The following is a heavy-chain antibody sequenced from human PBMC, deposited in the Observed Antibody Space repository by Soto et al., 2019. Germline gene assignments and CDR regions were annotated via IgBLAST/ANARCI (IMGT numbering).Heavy chain of an antibody. CDR1: GGSFSGYY. Sequence: QVQLQQWGAGLLKPSETLSLTCAVYGGSFSGYYWSWIRQPPGKGLEWIGEINHSGSTNYNPSLKSRVTISVDTSKIQFSLKLSSVTAADTAVYYCARGPTRLGCWFDPWGQGTLVTVSS. J-gene: IGHJ5*02. CDR3: ARGPTRLGCWFDP. V-gene: IGHV4-34*01. D-gene: IGHD4-17*01. CDR2: INHSGST.